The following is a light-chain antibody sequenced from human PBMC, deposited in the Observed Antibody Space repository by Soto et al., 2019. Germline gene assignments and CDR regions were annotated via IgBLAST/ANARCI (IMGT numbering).Light chain of an antibody. J-gene: IGKJ1*01. CDR2: DAS. Sequence: DIQMTQSPSTLSASVGDRVTITCRASQSISSWLAWYQQKPGKAPKLLIYDASILESGVPSRLSGSGSGTEFTLTISSLQSDDFATYYCQHYKTYSRTFGQGTKVELK. CDR1: QSISSW. V-gene: IGKV1-5*01. CDR3: QHYKTYSRT.